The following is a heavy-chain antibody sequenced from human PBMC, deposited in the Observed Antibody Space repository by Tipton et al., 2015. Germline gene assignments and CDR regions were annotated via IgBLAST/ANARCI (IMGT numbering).Heavy chain of an antibody. CDR3: ARMSLVGGRYYESLDM. V-gene: IGHV4-31*11. J-gene: IGHJ3*02. D-gene: IGHD3-16*01. CDR2: IYYGGNP. Sequence: TLSLTCDVSGGSISSGGYYWSWIRQHPGKGLEWIGYIYYGGNPSYNPSLKTRVTISVDTSKNQFSLRVKSATAADTAVYYCARMSLVGGRYYESLDMWGQGTLVTVSS. CDR1: GGSISSGGYY.